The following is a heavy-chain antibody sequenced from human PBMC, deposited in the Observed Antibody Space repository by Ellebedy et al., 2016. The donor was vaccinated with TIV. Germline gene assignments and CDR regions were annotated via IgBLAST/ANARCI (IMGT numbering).Heavy chain of an antibody. D-gene: IGHD6-19*01. V-gene: IGHV3-30*18. CDR2: VSHDGNK. Sequence: GGSLRLXXAASGFTFSSFGMHWVRQAPGKGLEWVALVSHDGNKYYAESVKGRFTVSRDNSRNTLYLQMNTLRAEDTAVYYCAKDSPTGYTNRWSGSSAWLGSWGQGTLVTVSS. J-gene: IGHJ5*02. CDR3: AKDSPTGYTNRWSGSSAWLGS. CDR1: GFTFSSFG.